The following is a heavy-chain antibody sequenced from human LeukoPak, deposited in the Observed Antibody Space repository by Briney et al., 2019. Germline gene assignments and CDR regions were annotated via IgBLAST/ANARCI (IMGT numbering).Heavy chain of an antibody. D-gene: IGHD3-16*01. Sequence: GGSLRLSCEASGFTLSTHWMNWVRQVPGKGLDWVANINPDGSGKRYVDSVKGRFTIARDNADNPLSLQMNSLRAEDTAVYYCASWGAGGNSWGQGTLVTVSS. J-gene: IGHJ4*02. CDR1: GFTLSTHW. CDR3: ASWGAGGNS. V-gene: IGHV3-7*01. CDR2: INPDGSGK.